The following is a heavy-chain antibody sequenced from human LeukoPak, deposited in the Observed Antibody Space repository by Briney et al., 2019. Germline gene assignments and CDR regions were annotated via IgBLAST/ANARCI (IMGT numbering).Heavy chain of an antibody. CDR3: AKAQGYCSGGSCYSGYYFDY. Sequence: GGSLRLSCAASGFTFSSYAMSWVRQAPGKGLEWVSAISGSGGSTYYADSVKGRFTISGDNSKNTLYLQMNSLRAEDTAVYYCAKAQGYCSGGSCYSGYYFDYWGQGTLVTVSS. D-gene: IGHD2-15*01. V-gene: IGHV3-23*01. CDR1: GFTFSSYA. J-gene: IGHJ4*02. CDR2: ISGSGGST.